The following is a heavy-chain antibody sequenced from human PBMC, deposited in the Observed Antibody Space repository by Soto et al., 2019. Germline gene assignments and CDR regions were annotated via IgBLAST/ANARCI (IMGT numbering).Heavy chain of an antibody. Sequence: SLRLSCAASGLIFSRSPMHWVRQAPGKGLEWVAFIAYDGINKFYKDSVEGRFTISRDNSNNTLYLEMNSLRPEDTAVYYCARELGSPPSFDYWGQGTLVT. J-gene: IGHJ4*02. CDR3: ARELGSPPSFDY. CDR1: GLIFSRSP. D-gene: IGHD1-26*01. V-gene: IGHV3-30-3*01. CDR2: IAYDGINK.